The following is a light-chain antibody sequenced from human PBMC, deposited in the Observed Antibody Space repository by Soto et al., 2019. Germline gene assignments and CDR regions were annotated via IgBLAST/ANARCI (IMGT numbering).Light chain of an antibody. CDR1: QGINND. J-gene: IGKJ4*01. Sequence: DIQMTQSPSAMSASVGDRVTITCRASQGINNDLAWFQQKPGKGPKRLIYAASSLQSGVPSRFSGSGSGTEFTLTISSLQPEDFATYYCRQHNSYPLTFGGGTKVEIK. V-gene: IGKV1-17*03. CDR3: RQHNSYPLT. CDR2: AAS.